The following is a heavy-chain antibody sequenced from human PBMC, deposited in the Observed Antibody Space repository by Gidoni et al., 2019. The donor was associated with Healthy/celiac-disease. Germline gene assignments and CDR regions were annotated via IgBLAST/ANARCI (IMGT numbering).Heavy chain of an antibody. CDR2: INHSGST. Sequence: QVQLQRWGAGLLKPSATLSLTCPVYGGSFSGYYWSWIRQPPGKGLEWIGEINHSGSTNYNPSLKSRVTISVDTSKNQFSLKLSSVTAADTAVYYCARVDDYYYYGMDVWGQGTTVTVSS. CDR1: GGSFSGYY. J-gene: IGHJ6*02. CDR3: ARVDDYYYYGMDV. V-gene: IGHV4-34*01.